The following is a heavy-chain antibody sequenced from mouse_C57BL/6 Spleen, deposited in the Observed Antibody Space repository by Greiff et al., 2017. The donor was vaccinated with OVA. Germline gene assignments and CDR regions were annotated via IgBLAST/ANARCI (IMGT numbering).Heavy chain of an antibody. Sequence: VQLVESGAELARPGASVKLSCKASGYTFTSYGISWVKQRTGQGLEWIGEIYPRSGNTYYNEKFKGKATLTADKSSSTAYMELRSLTSEDSAVYFCARSVFVSRSFDYWGQGTTLTVSS. CDR1: GYTFTSYG. J-gene: IGHJ2*01. CDR2: IYPRSGNT. V-gene: IGHV1-81*01. CDR3: ARSVFVSRSFDY.